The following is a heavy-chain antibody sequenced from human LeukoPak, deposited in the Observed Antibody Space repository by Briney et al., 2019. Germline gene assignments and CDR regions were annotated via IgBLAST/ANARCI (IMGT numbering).Heavy chain of an antibody. D-gene: IGHD6-19*01. CDR2: IKRDGSEE. V-gene: IGHV3-7*02. CDR3: ANILSSGWFDP. J-gene: IGHJ5*02. Sequence: GGSLRLSCAASGFTFRSIAMTWVRQAPGKGLEWVANIKRDGSEEYYVDSVKGRFTISRDNAKNSLYLQMNSLRAEDTAVYYCANILSSGWFDPWGQGTLVTVSS. CDR1: GFTFRSIA.